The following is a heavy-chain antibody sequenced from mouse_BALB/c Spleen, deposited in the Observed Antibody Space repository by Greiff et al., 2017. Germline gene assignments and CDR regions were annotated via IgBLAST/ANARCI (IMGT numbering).Heavy chain of an antibody. V-gene: IGHV1-87*01. Sequence: QVQLQQSGAELARPGASVKLSCKASGYTFTSYWMQWVKQRPGQGLEWIGAIYPGDGDTRYTQKFKGKATLTADKSSSTAYMQLSSLASEDSAVYYCTRGYGNYPYYFDYWGQGTTLTVSS. CDR1: GYTFTSYW. D-gene: IGHD2-10*02. J-gene: IGHJ2*01. CDR3: TRGYGNYPYYFDY. CDR2: IYPGDGDT.